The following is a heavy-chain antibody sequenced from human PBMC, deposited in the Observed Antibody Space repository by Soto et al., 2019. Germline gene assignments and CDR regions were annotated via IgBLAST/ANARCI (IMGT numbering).Heavy chain of an antibody. V-gene: IGHV4-31*03. CDR1: GGSISSGGYY. CDR3: ARQALPSYYYYYGMDV. Sequence: ASETLSLTCTVSGGSISSGGYYWSWIRQHPGKGLEWIGYIYYSGSTYYNPSLKSRVTISVDTSKNQFSLKLSSVTAADTAVYYCARQALPSYYYYYGMDVWGQGTTVTVSS. J-gene: IGHJ6*02. CDR2: IYYSGST.